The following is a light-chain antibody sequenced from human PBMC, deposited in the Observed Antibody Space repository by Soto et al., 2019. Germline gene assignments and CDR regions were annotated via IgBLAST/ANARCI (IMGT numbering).Light chain of an antibody. Sequence: DIQMTQTQSSLSASVGDRVTITCRASQSSSNYLNWYQQKPGRAPKLLIYAASNLQSGVPSRFSGSGSGTDFTLTVSSLQPEDFATYYCQQSYRTPYTFGQGTKLEIK. CDR1: QSSSNY. J-gene: IGKJ2*01. V-gene: IGKV1-39*01. CDR2: AAS. CDR3: QQSYRTPYT.